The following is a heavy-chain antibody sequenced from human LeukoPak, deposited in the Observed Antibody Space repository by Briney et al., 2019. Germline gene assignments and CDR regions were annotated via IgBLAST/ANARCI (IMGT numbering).Heavy chain of an antibody. CDR1: GGTFSSYA. J-gene: IGHJ5*02. CDR2: IIPIFGTA. V-gene: IGHV1-69*01. D-gene: IGHD3-3*01. CDR3: ATTIFGRDWFDP. Sequence: ASVKVSCKASGGTFSSYAISWVRQAPGQGLEWMGGIIPIFGTANYAQKFQGRVTITADESTSTAYMELSSLRSEDTAVYYCATTIFGRDWFDPWGQGTLVTVSS.